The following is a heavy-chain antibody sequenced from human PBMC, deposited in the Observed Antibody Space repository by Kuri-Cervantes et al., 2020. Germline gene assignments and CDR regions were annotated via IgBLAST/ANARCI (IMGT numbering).Heavy chain of an antibody. CDR3: ARDCSGGSCFVFGMDV. D-gene: IGHD2-15*01. J-gene: IGHJ6*02. V-gene: IGHV1-18*01. Sequence: ASVKVSCKASGYTFTSYDINWVRQATGQGLEWMGWISAYNGNTNYAQKLQGRVTMTTDTSTSTAYMELRSLGSDDTAVYYCARDCSGGSCFVFGMDVWGQGTTVTVSS. CDR2: ISAYNGNT. CDR1: GYTFTSYD.